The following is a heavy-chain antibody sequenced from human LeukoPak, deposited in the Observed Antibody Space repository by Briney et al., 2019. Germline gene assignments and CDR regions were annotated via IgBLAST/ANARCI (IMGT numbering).Heavy chain of an antibody. CDR3: ARETFTIPFDY. Sequence: QPGGSLRLSCAASGFIFSSYSMSWVRQVPGKGLEWVSTISSSGGGTYYADSVRGRFTISRDNSKNTVYLHMNSLRVDDTAVYYCARETFTIPFDYWGQGTLVTVSS. CDR1: GFIFSSYS. D-gene: IGHD5-24*01. J-gene: IGHJ4*02. V-gene: IGHV3-23*01. CDR2: ISSSGGGT.